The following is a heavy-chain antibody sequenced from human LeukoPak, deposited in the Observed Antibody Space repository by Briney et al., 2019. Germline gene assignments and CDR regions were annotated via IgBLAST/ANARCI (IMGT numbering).Heavy chain of an antibody. CDR3: AKVVVVPAATTKTYYFDF. Sequence: GGSLRLSCAASGFTFSSYAMTWVRQAPGEGLEWVSGFSVAAGSTYYADSVKGRFTIFRDNSKNTLYLQMNSLRAEDTAVYYCAKVVVVPAATTKTYYFDFWGQGTLVTVSS. CDR1: GFTFSSYA. J-gene: IGHJ4*02. V-gene: IGHV3-23*01. CDR2: FSVAAGST. D-gene: IGHD2-2*01.